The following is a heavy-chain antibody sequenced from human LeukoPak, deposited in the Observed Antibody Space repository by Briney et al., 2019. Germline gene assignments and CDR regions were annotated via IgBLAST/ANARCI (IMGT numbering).Heavy chain of an antibody. CDR1: GFTFSSYS. CDR3: SRDSYGYRPDNGFDV. Sequence: PGGSLRLSCAASGFTFSSYSMNWVRQAPGKGLEWVSSISSSSSYIYYADSVKGRFTISRDNAKNSLYLQMNSLKMEDTAVYYCSRDSYGYRPDNGFDVWGQGTTVTVSS. V-gene: IGHV3-21*03. J-gene: IGHJ6*02. CDR2: ISSSSSYI. D-gene: IGHD5-24*01.